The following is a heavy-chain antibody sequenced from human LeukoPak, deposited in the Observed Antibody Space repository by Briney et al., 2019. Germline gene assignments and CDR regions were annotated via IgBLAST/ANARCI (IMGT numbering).Heavy chain of an antibody. CDR3: AREGGYYDFWSGHSRTDAFDI. V-gene: IGHV4-59*01. CDR2: IYYSGST. D-gene: IGHD3-3*01. Sequence: SETLSLTCTVSGGSISSYYWSWIRQPPGKGLEWIGYIYYSGSTNYNPSLKSRVTISVDTSKNQFSLKLSSVTAADTAVHYCAREGGYYDFWSGHSRTDAFDIWGQGTMVTVSS. J-gene: IGHJ3*02. CDR1: GGSISSYY.